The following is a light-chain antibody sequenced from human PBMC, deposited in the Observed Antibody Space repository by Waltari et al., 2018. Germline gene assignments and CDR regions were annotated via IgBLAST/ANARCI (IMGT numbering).Light chain of an antibody. V-gene: IGKV2-40*01. Sequence: DIVMTQAPLSLPVTLGEPASISCRSSQNLVDSEDGNTYLEWYLQKPGQSPQLLIYEVSNRASGVPDRFSGSGSDTDFTLKISRVEAEDVGVYYCMQALEFPYSFGQGTKVEIK. CDR2: EVS. CDR3: MQALEFPYS. J-gene: IGKJ2*03. CDR1: QNLVDSEDGNTY.